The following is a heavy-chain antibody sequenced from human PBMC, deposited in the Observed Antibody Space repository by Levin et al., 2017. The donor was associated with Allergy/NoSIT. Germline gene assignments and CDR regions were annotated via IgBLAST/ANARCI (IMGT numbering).Heavy chain of an antibody. CDR3: AKEMGLTLPFDY. CDR2: ISGHGTDT. Sequence: LSLTCAASGFTFPSYALSWVRQAPGKGLEWVSAISGHGTDTYYADSVKGRFTISRDNFKNTMYLQMNSLRAEDTAVYYCAKEMGLTLPFDYWGQGTLVTVSS. D-gene: IGHD1-26*01. CDR1: GFTFPSYA. J-gene: IGHJ4*02. V-gene: IGHV3-23*01.